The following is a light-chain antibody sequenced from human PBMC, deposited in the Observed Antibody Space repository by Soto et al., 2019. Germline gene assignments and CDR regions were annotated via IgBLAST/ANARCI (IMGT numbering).Light chain of an antibody. J-gene: IGKJ1*01. CDR1: QSVSSSY. V-gene: IGKV3-20*01. Sequence: EIVFAQSPVTLSLSPGERATLSCRASQSVSSSYLAWYQQKPGQAPRLLIYGASSRATGIPDRFSGSGSGTDFTLTISRLEPEDFAVYFCQQYGSSVKTFGQGTKVDIK. CDR3: QQYGSSVKT. CDR2: GAS.